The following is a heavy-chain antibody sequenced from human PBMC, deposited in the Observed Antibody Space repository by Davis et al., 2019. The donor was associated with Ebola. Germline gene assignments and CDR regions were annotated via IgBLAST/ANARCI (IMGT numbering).Heavy chain of an antibody. CDR2: IGTAGDT. CDR3: AKGRGNGVAVAGS. Sequence: GGSLRLSCAASGFTFSSYDMHWVRQATGKGLEWVSAIGTAGDTYYPGSVKGRFTISRENAKNSLYLQMNSLRAEDTAVYYCAKGRGNGVAVAGSWGQGTLVTVSS. D-gene: IGHD6-19*01. V-gene: IGHV3-13*01. CDR1: GFTFSSYD. J-gene: IGHJ5*02.